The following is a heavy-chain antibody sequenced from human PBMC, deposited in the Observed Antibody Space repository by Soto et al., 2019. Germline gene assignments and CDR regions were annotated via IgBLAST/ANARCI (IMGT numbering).Heavy chain of an antibody. CDR2: ISSSSSYI. Sequence: GGSLRLSCAASGFTFSSYSMNWVRQAPGKGLEWVSSISSSSSYIYYADSVKGRFTISRDNAKNSLYLQMNSLRAEDTAVYYCAKEGINYYYYYGMDVWGQGTTVTVSS. D-gene: IGHD3-16*01. CDR1: GFTFSSYS. J-gene: IGHJ6*02. V-gene: IGHV3-21*04. CDR3: AKEGINYYYYYGMDV.